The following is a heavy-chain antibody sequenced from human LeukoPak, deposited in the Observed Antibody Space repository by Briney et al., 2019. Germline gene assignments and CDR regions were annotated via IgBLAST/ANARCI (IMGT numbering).Heavy chain of an antibody. D-gene: IGHD6-19*01. Sequence: GASVKVSCKASGGTFSSYAISWVRQAPGQGLEWMGIINPSGGSTSYAQKFQGRVTMTRDTSTSTVYMELSSLRSEDTAVYYCARGVAGPNLSFDYWGQGTLVTVSS. V-gene: IGHV1-46*01. CDR2: INPSGGST. J-gene: IGHJ4*02. CDR3: ARGVAGPNLSFDY. CDR1: GGTFSSYA.